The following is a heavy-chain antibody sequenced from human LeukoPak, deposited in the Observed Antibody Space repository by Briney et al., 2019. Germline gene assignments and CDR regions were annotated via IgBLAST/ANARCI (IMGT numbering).Heavy chain of an antibody. V-gene: IGHV3-53*01. CDR1: GLTVSSNY. CDR2: IYSGGNT. Sequence: PGGSLRLSCAASGLTVSSNYMSWVRQTPGKGLEWVSDIYSGGNTYYADSVKGRFTISRDNSKNTLYLQMNSLRAEDTAMYYCARKYYYDGSGSDAFDIWGQGTMVTVSS. CDR3: ARKYYYDGSGSDAFDI. J-gene: IGHJ3*02. D-gene: IGHD3-22*01.